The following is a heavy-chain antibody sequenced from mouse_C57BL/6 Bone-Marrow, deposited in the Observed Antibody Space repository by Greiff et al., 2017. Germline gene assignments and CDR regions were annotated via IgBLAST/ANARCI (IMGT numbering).Heavy chain of an antibody. V-gene: IGHV10-1*01. CDR1: GFSFNTYA. CDR3: VRQPAMDY. Sequence: EVKLVEPGGGLVQPTGSLKISCAASGFSFNTYAMTWVRPAPGKGLEWVARIRSKSNNYSTYYDDSVKDRFTISSDDSENMRYLQMNNLKTEDTAMYYCVRQPAMDYWGQGTSVTVSS. J-gene: IGHJ4*01. CDR2: IRSKSNNYST.